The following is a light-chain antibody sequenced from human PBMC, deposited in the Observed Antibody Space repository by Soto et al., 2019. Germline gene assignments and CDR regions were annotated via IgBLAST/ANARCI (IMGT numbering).Light chain of an antibody. CDR2: DVN. CDR1: SSDIGGYYY. V-gene: IGLV2-11*01. CDR3: CSYAGSYTYV. Sequence: QSALTQPRSVSGSPGQSVTISCTGTSSDIGGYYYVSWYQQHPGKAPKLMIYDVNKRPSGVPDRFSGSKSGNTASLTISGXXXXXXXXXYCCSYAGSYTYVFGTGTK. J-gene: IGLJ1*01.